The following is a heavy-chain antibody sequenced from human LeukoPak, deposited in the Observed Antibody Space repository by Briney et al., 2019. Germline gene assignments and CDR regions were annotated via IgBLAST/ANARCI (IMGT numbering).Heavy chain of an antibody. D-gene: IGHD3-22*01. Sequence: SETLSLTCAVYGGSFSGYYWSWIRQPPGKGLEWIGEINHSGSTNYNPSLKSRVTISVDTSKNQFSLKLSSVTAADTAVYYCARGLSVLRHYDSSGYYIDYWGQGTLVTVSS. CDR3: ARGLSVLRHYDSSGYYIDY. J-gene: IGHJ4*02. V-gene: IGHV4-34*01. CDR1: GGSFSGYY. CDR2: INHSGST.